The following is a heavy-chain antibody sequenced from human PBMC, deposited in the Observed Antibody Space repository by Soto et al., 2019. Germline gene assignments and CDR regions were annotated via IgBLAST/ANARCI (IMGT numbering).Heavy chain of an antibody. CDR3: ARGGIVVVPAAMRSWNY. D-gene: IGHD2-2*01. CDR1: GGSFSGYY. V-gene: IGHV4-34*01. J-gene: IGHJ4*02. Sequence: QVQLQQWGAGLLKPSETLSLTCAVYGGSFSGYYWSWIRQPPGKGLEWIGEINHSGSTNYNPSLKSRDTISVDTSKNQFPLKLSSVTAADTAVYYCARGGIVVVPAAMRSWNYWGQGTLVTVSS. CDR2: INHSGST.